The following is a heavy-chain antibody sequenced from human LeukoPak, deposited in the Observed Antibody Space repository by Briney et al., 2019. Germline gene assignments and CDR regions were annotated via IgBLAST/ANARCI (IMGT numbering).Heavy chain of an antibody. CDR3: VKQSVTGTLHFDY. D-gene: IGHD6-19*01. Sequence: GGSLRLSCAASGLTFSTYAMSWVRQAPGKGLEWVSAITGSGGSTYYADSVKGRFTISRDNSKNTLYLQMNSLRAEDTAVYHCVKQSVTGTLHFDYWGQGTLVSVSS. J-gene: IGHJ4*02. CDR1: GLTFSTYA. V-gene: IGHV3-23*01. CDR2: ITGSGGST.